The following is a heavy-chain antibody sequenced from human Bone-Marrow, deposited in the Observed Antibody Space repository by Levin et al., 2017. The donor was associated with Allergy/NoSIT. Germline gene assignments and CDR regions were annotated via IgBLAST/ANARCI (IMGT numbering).Heavy chain of an antibody. CDR1: GFTFSRYG. D-gene: IGHD6-19*01. J-gene: IGHJ3*02. CDR3: AKGQGWYGDAFDT. V-gene: IGHV3-23*01. CDR2: LSGSGGST. Sequence: GGSLRLSCAASGFTFSRYGMSWVRQAPGKGLEWVSALSGSGGSTYYADSVKGRFTVSRDNSKNTLFLQMNSLRVEGAAVDYCAKGQGWYGDAFDTWGQGTMVTVSS.